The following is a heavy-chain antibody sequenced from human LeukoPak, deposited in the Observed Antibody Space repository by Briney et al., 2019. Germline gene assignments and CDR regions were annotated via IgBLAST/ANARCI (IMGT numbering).Heavy chain of an antibody. CDR2: ISSSGSTI. CDR1: GFTVSRNY. J-gene: IGHJ3*02. Sequence: GGSLRLSCAASGFTVSRNYMNWVRQAPGKGLEWVSYISSSGSTIYYADSVKGRFTISRDNAKNSLYLQMNSLRAEDTAVYYCARGFYYDSSGYPNAFDIWGQGTMVTVSS. V-gene: IGHV3-48*03. CDR3: ARGFYYDSSGYPNAFDI. D-gene: IGHD3-22*01.